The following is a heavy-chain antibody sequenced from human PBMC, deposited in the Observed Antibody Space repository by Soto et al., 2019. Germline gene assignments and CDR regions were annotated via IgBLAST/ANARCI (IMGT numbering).Heavy chain of an antibody. J-gene: IGHJ4*02. CDR2: ISYDGSNK. CDR1: GFTFSSYG. CDR3: AKDYYDSSGYPRWGVDY. V-gene: IGHV3-30*18. Sequence: PGGSLRLSCAASGFTFSSYGMHWVRQAPGKGLEWVAVISYDGSNKYYADSVKGRFTISRDNSKNTLYLQMNSLRAEDTAVYYCAKDYYDSSGYPRWGVDYWGQGTLVTVFS. D-gene: IGHD3-22*01.